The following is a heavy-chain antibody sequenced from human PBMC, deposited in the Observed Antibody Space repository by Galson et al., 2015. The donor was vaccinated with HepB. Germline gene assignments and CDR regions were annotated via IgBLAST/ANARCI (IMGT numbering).Heavy chain of an antibody. Sequence: SLRLSCAASGFTFSSFGMSWVRQAPGKGLEWVSGIGGSGGSTYYADSVKGRFTISRDNSKNTLYLQMNSLRAEDTAVYYCAKSGWGSGTYYDSGYFDYWGQGTLVTVSS. D-gene: IGHD3-10*01. CDR2: IGGSGGST. V-gene: IGHV3-23*01. CDR3: AKSGWGSGTYYDSGYFDY. J-gene: IGHJ4*02. CDR1: GFTFSSFG.